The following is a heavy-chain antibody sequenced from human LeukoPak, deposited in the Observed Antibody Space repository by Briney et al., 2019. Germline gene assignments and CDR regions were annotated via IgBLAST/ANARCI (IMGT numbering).Heavy chain of an antibody. CDR2: ISWNSGSI. Sequence: GRSLRLSCAASGFTFDDYAMHWVRQAPGKGLEWVSGISWNSGSIGYADSVKGRFTISRDNAKNSLYLQMNSLRPEDMALYYCAKSGCSSTSCHLNYWGQGILVTVSS. CDR3: AKSGCSSTSCHLNY. D-gene: IGHD2-2*01. CDR1: GFTFDDYA. J-gene: IGHJ4*02. V-gene: IGHV3-9*03.